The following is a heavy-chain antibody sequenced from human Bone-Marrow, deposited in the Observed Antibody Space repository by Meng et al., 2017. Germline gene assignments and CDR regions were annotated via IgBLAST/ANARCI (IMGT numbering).Heavy chain of an antibody. CDR1: GGSFSDYY. CDR3: ARGPTTMAHDFDY. V-gene: IGHV4-34*01. D-gene: IGHD4-11*01. J-gene: IGHJ4*02. Sequence: QVRLKQWGGGLLKPSETLSLTCVVSGGSFSDYYWSWIRQPPGKGLEWIGEINHSGSTNYNPSLESRATISVDTSQNNLSLKLSSVTAADSAVYYCARGPTTMAHDFDYWGQGTLVTVSS. CDR2: INHSGST.